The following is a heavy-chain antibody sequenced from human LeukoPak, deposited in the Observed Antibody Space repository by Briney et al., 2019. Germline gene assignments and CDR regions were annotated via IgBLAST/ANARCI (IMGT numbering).Heavy chain of an antibody. J-gene: IGHJ4*02. D-gene: IGHD2-2*02. CDR2: MNPNSGNT. CDR1: GYTFTSYD. V-gene: IGHV1-8*01. CDR3: ARVLYHDSAIDY. Sequence: ASVKVSSKASGYTFTSYDINWVRQATGQGLEWMGWMNPNSGNTGYAQKFQGRVTMTRNTSISTAYMELSSLRSEDTAVYYCARVLYHDSAIDYWGQGTLVTVSS.